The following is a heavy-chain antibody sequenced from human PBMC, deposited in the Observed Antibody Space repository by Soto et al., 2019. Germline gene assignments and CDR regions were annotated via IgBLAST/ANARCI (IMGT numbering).Heavy chain of an antibody. J-gene: IGHJ4*02. CDR3: ARHCSNGVCYKAFDY. V-gene: IGHV4-34*01. CDR2: IYHGGST. Sequence: SETLSLTCAVYGGSFSGYYWSWIRQPPGKGLGWIGEIYHGGSTDYNPSLKSRVTISLDTSKNQFSLKLTSVTTADTAVYYCARHCSNGVCYKAFDYWGQGALVTVSS. CDR1: GGSFSGYY. D-gene: IGHD2-8*01.